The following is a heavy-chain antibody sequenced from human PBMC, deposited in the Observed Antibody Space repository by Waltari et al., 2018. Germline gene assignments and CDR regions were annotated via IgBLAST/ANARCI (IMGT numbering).Heavy chain of an antibody. Sequence: QVQLVQSGAEVKKPGSSVKVSCKASGGTFSSYALSWVRQAPGPGPAWMGGIIPILGIANYAQKWQGRVKMTADEPTSTAYMAVRRLGSEDTAVYYWARDRAPGIAAAGSQDYYYMDVWGKGTTVTVSS. D-gene: IGHD6-13*01. V-gene: IGHV1-69*04. CDR2: IIPILGIA. CDR1: GGTFSSYA. CDR3: ARDRAPGIAAAGSQDYYYMDV. J-gene: IGHJ6*03.